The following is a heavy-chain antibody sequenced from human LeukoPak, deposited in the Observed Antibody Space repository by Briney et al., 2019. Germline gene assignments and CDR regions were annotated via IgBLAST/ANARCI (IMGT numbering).Heavy chain of an antibody. Sequence: PSETLSLTCAVYGGSFSGYYWSWIRQPPGKGLEWIGEINHSGSTNYNPSLKSRVTISVDTSKSQFSLKLSSVTAADTAVYYCARFGSGSYFPSRYYGREVGGKGPRVTVPS. CDR3: ARFGSGSYFPSRYYGREV. V-gene: IGHV4-34*01. D-gene: IGHD3-10*01. CDR2: INHSGST. J-gene: IGHJ6*04. CDR1: GGSFSGYY.